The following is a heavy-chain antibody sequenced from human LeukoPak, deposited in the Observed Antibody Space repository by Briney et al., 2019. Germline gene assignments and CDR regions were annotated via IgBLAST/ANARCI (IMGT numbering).Heavy chain of an antibody. D-gene: IGHD3-16*01. J-gene: IGHJ5*02. V-gene: IGHV1-18*01. Sequence: ASVTVSFEASGYTFTTYGIGWVRQAPGQGLEWMGWISGYNGNTNYAQKFQGRVTMTTDTSTSTAYMELRSLRSDDTAVYYCARTSHESVLYWSDPWGQGTLVNVSS. CDR2: ISGYNGNT. CDR3: ARTSHESVLYWSDP. CDR1: GYTFTTYG.